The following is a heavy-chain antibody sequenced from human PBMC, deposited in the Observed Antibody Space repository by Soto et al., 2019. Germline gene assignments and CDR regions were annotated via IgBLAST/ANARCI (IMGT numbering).Heavy chain of an antibody. Sequence: SETLSLTCTVSGGSISSYYWSWIRQPPGKGLEWIGYIYYSGSTNYNPSLKSRVTISVDTSKNQFSLKLSSVTAADTAVYYCARGRKYYYDSRSPRPPTFDYWGQGTLVTVSS. CDR2: IYYSGST. V-gene: IGHV4-59*12. D-gene: IGHD3-22*01. J-gene: IGHJ4*02. CDR1: GGSISSYY. CDR3: ARGRKYYYDSRSPRPPTFDY.